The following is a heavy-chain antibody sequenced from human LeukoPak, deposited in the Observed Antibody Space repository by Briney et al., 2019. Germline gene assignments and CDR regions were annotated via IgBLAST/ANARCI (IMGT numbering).Heavy chain of an antibody. D-gene: IGHD2-2*01. V-gene: IGHV3-64*01. CDR2: ISSNEGST. Sequence: GGSLRLSCAASGFTFSSYAMHWVRQAPGKGLEYVSAISSNEGSTYYANSVKGRFTISRDNSKNTLYLQMGSLRAEDMAVYCCARALLFCSSTSCSLGYYMDVWGKGTTATVSS. CDR1: GFTFSSYA. J-gene: IGHJ6*03. CDR3: ARALLFCSSTSCSLGYYMDV.